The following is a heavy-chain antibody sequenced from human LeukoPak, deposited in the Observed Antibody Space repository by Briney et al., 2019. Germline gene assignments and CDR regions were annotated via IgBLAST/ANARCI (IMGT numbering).Heavy chain of an antibody. D-gene: IGHD6-19*01. CDR3: AKAPSYSSGWYLDY. V-gene: IGHV3-11*01. CDR2: ISSSGSTI. CDR1: GFTFSDYY. J-gene: IGHJ4*02. Sequence: GGSLRLSCAASGFTFSDYYMSWIRQAPGKGLEWVSYISSSGSTIYYADSVKGRFTISRDNAKNSLYLQMNSLRAEDTAVYYCAKAPSYSSGWYLDYWGQGILVTVSS.